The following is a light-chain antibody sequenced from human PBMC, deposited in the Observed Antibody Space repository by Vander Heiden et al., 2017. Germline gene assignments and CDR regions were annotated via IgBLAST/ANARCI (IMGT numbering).Light chain of an antibody. CDR1: TGAVTSGHY. J-gene: IGLJ2*01. CDR3: SLSYSGARV. V-gene: IGLV7-46*01. Sequence: QAVVTQEPSRTVSPGGTVTLTRGSSTGAVTSGHYPYWFQQKPGPAPRTLMYDTSNTPAWKPAWFSGPLLAATAALTLSGAQPEDEAEYYCSLSYSGARVFGGGTKMTVL. CDR2: DTS.